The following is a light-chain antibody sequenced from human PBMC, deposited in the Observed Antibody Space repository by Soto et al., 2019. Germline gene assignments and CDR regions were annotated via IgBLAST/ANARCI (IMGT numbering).Light chain of an antibody. CDR2: GAF. CDR1: QSVSSN. J-gene: IGKJ4*01. CDR3: EPYKTWTHA. V-gene: IGKV3-15*01. Sequence: EIVMTQSPVTLSVSPGERATLSCRASQSVSSNLAWYQQKPGQAPSLLIYGAFTRATGIPARFSGTGSGTEFTLTISSPQSEDGAVSYCEPYKTWTHAFGGGPKVDIK.